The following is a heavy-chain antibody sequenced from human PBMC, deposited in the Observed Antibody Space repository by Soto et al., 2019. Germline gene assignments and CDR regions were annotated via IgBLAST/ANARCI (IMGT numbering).Heavy chain of an antibody. CDR3: ATQEVGGTYVYTFDP. CDR1: GGSVNIGTYY. D-gene: IGHD1-26*01. Sequence: SETLSLTCTVPGGSVNIGTYYWGWIRQPPGKGLEWIGSIYYSGSTYYDPSLKSRVTISVDTSKNQFSLKLSSVTAADTAVYYCATQEVGGTYVYTFDPWGQGTLVTVSS. J-gene: IGHJ5*02. V-gene: IGHV4-39*01. CDR2: IYYSGST.